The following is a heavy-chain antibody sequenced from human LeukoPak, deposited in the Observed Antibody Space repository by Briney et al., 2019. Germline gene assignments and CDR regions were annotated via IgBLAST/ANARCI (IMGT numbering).Heavy chain of an antibody. CDR2: INHSGST. Sequence: SSETLSLTCTVSGGSISSSSYYWGWIRQPPGKGLEWIGEINHSGSTNYNPSLKSRVTMSVDTSKNQFSLKLSSVTAADTAVYYCAREVHERDIVVVVAVYFDYWGQGTLVTVSS. V-gene: IGHV4-39*07. CDR1: GGSISSSSYY. J-gene: IGHJ4*02. D-gene: IGHD2-15*01. CDR3: AREVHERDIVVVVAVYFDY.